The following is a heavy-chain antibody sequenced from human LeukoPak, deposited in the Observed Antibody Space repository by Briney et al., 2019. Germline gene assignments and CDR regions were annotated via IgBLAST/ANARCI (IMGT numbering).Heavy chain of an antibody. CDR3: ARVYGSGRYYYYGMDV. CDR2: IYYSGST. Sequence: SETLSLTCTVSGGSISSGDYYWSWMRQPPGKGLEGIVYIYYSGSTYYNPSLRSRVTISVDTTKNHFSLKLSSVTAADTAVYYSARVYGSGRYYYYGMDVWGKGTTVTVSS. D-gene: IGHD3-10*01. V-gene: IGHV4-30-4*01. J-gene: IGHJ6*04. CDR1: GGSISSGDYY.